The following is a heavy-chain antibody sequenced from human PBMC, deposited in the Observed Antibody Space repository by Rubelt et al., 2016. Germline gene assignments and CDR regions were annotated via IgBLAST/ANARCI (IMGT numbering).Heavy chain of an antibody. D-gene: IGHD3-10*01. Sequence: QLQLQESGPGLVKPSETLSLTCTVSGGSISSYYWSWIRQPPGKGLEWIGYIYYSGSTNYNPSLKSRVTISVDTSKNQFSLKLSSVTAADTAVYYCARDALTYGSGSSYFDYWGQGTLVTVSS. J-gene: IGHJ4*02. CDR3: ARDALTYGSGSSYFDY. CDR2: IYYSGST. CDR1: GGSISSYY. V-gene: IGHV4-59*01.